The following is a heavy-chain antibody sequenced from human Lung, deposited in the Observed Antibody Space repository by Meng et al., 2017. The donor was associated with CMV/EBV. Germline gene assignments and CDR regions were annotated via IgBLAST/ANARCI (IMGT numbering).Heavy chain of an antibody. CDR3: ARGYCSSTSCYWGYYFDY. Sequence: SCAASGFTVSSYAMHWVRQAPGKGLEWVAVISYDGSNKYYADSVKGRFTISRDNSKNTLYLQMNSLRAEDTAVYYCARGYCSSTSCYWGYYFDYXGQGXLVTSSS. CDR1: GFTVSSYA. CDR2: ISYDGSNK. D-gene: IGHD2-2*01. V-gene: IGHV3-30-3*01. J-gene: IGHJ4*02.